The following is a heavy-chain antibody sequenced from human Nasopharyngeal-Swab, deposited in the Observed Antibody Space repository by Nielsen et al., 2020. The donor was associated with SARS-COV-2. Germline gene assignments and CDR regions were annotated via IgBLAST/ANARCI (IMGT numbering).Heavy chain of an antibody. CDR3: GRGFDY. Sequence: SETLSLTCTVSGGSVSTVRNYWTWIRQPPGKGLEWIGYIYYSGSTNYNPSLKSRVTISVDTSKNQFSLKLSSVTAADTAVYYCGRGFDYWGQGTLVTVSS. J-gene: IGHJ4*02. CDR2: IYYSGST. CDR1: GGSVSTVRNY. V-gene: IGHV4-61*01.